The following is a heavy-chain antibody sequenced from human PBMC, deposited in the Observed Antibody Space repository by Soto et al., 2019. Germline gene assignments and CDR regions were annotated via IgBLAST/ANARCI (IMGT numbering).Heavy chain of an antibody. D-gene: IGHD6-13*01. V-gene: IGHV3-23*01. Sequence: LRLSCEAAVFTAAYHAMNWVLQAPVKGLEWVSTISSNGENTHYADALKGRFIISSDNSSNTVALQMNSLRVEDTAVYYCVSWVSAHFDSWGQGTLVTVSS. J-gene: IGHJ4*02. CDR1: VFTAAYHA. CDR3: VSWVSAHFDS. CDR2: ISSNGENT.